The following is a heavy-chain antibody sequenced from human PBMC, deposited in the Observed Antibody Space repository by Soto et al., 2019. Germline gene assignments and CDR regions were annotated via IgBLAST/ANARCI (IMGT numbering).Heavy chain of an antibody. CDR3: ARAAYYYDSSGYPFDY. J-gene: IGHJ4*01. D-gene: IGHD3-22*01. CDR2: IHHGGTT. V-gene: IGHV4-4*02. CDR1: GASIRRTNW. Sequence: PSETLSLTCAVSGASIRRTNWWTWVRQPPGKGLEWIGEIHHGGTTNYNPSLESRVTISVDKSKNQFSLILSSVTAADTALYYCARAAYYYDSSGYPFDYWGQGTLVTASS.